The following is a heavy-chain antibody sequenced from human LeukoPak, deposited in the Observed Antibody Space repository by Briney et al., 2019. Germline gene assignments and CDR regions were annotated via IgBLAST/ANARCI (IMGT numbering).Heavy chain of an antibody. D-gene: IGHD6-19*01. CDR1: GYTFTSYA. J-gene: IGHJ4*02. CDR2: INAGNGNT. CDR3: AVGFEWLGLFDY. Sequence: ASVKVSCKASGYTFTSYAMHWVRQAPGQRLEWMGWINAGNGNTKYSQKFQGRVTITRDTSASIAYMELSSLRSEDTAVYYCAVGFEWLGLFDYWGQGTLVTVSS. V-gene: IGHV1-3*01.